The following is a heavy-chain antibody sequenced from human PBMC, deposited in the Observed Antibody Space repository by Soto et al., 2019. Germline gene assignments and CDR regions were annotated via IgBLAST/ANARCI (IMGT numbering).Heavy chain of an antibody. V-gene: IGHV4-39*01. CDR1: GGSISSSSYY. D-gene: IGHD1-20*01. Sequence: QLQLQESGPGLVKPSETLSLTCTVSGGSISSSSYYWGWIRQPPGKGLEWIGSIYYSGSTYYNPSLKSRVTISVDTSTNQFSLKLSSVTAADTAVYYCARHWGYNWNVRGSYDYWGQGTLVTVSS. CDR2: IYYSGST. CDR3: ARHWGYNWNVRGSYDY. J-gene: IGHJ4*02.